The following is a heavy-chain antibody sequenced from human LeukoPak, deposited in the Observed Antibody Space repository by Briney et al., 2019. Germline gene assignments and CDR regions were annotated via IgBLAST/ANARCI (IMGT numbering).Heavy chain of an antibody. J-gene: IGHJ5*02. CDR1: GGSISSYY. V-gene: IGHV4-59*01. CDR2: IYYSGST. Sequence: PSETLSLTCTVSGGSISSYYWSLIRQPPGKGLEWIGYIYYSGSTNYNPSLKSRVTTSVDTSKNQFSLKLSSVTAADTAVYYCARVAERNWFDPWGQGTLVTVSS. D-gene: IGHD1-14*01. CDR3: ARVAERNWFDP.